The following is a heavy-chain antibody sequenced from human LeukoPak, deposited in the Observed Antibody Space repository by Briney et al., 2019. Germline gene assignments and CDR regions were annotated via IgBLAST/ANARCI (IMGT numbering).Heavy chain of an antibody. CDR1: GGTFSSYA. Sequence: SVKVSCKASGGTFSSYAISWVRQAPGQGLEWMGGIIPIFGTANYAQKFQGRVTITTDESTSTAYMELSSLRSGDTAVYYCALRPYCSGGSCRPGYWGQGTLVTVSS. CDR3: ALRPYCSGGSCRPGY. D-gene: IGHD2-15*01. V-gene: IGHV1-69*05. CDR2: IIPIFGTA. J-gene: IGHJ4*02.